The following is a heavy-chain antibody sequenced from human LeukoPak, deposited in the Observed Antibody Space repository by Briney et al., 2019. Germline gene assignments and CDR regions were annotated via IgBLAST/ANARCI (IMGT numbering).Heavy chain of an antibody. CDR2: IYPADSDT. V-gene: IGHV5-51*01. CDR3: ARQSRDGSKTRGYYFDY. CDR1: GYIFTHYW. J-gene: IGHJ4*02. Sequence: GESLKISFQVSGYIFTHYWIGWVRQMPGNGLESMGIIYPADSDTTYSPSFQGQVTISADKSISTVYLQWSSLKASDTAMYYCARQSRDGSKTRGYYFDYWGQGTLVTVSS. D-gene: IGHD3-10*01.